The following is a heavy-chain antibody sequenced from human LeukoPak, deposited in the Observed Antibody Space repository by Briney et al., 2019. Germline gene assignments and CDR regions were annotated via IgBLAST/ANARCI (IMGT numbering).Heavy chain of an antibody. Sequence: ASVTVSCKASGYTFTSYGISWVRQAPGQGLEWMGWISAYNGNTNYAQKLQGRVTMTTDTSTSTAYMELSSLRSEDTAVYYCASPEEMRGAFGIWGQGTMVTVSS. CDR3: ASPEEMRGAFGI. V-gene: IGHV1-18*01. CDR1: GYTFTSYG. CDR2: ISAYNGNT. D-gene: IGHD5-24*01. J-gene: IGHJ3*02.